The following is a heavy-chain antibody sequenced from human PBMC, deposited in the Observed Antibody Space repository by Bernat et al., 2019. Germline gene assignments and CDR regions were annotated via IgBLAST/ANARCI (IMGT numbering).Heavy chain of an antibody. CDR2: ISSSSSYT. D-gene: IGHD6-19*01. V-gene: IGHV3-11*05. J-gene: IGHJ5*02. CDR1: GFTFSDYY. Sequence: QVQLVESGGGLVKPGGSLRLSCAASGFTFSDYYMSWIRQAPGKGLEWVSYISSSSSYTNYADSVKGRFTISRDNAKNSLYLQMNSLRAEDTAVYYCARVQVSAVAGELNWFDPWGQGTLVTVSS. CDR3: ARVQVSAVAGELNWFDP.